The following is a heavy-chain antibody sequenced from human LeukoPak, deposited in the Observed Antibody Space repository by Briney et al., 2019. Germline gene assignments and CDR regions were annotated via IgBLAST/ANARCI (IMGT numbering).Heavy chain of an antibody. D-gene: IGHD3-9*01. J-gene: IGHJ3*02. CDR2: INHSGST. V-gene: IGHV4-34*01. CDR3: ARLVGIYDILTGYHPNAFDI. Sequence: SETLSLTCAVYGGSFSGYYWSWIRQPPGKGLEWIGEINHSGSTNYNPSLKSRVTISVDTSKNQFSLKLSSVTAADTAVYYCARLVGIYDILTGYHPNAFDIWGQGTMVTVSS. CDR1: GGSFSGYY.